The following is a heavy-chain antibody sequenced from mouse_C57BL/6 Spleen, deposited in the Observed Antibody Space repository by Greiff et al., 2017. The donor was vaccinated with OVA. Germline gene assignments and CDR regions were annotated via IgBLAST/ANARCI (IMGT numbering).Heavy chain of an antibody. V-gene: IGHV14-2*01. CDR2: IDPEDGET. CDR3: ARGVGPYYFDY. J-gene: IGHJ2*01. D-gene: IGHD1-1*02. Sequence: VQLQQSGAELVKPGASVKLSCTASGFNIKDYYMHWVKQRTEQGLEWIGRIDPEDGETKYAPKFPGKATITADTSSNTAYLQLSSLTSEDTAVYYCARGVGPYYFDYWGQGTTLTVSS. CDR1: GFNIKDYY.